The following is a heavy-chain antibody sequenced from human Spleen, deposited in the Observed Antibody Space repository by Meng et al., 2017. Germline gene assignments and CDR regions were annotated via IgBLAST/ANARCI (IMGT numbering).Heavy chain of an antibody. CDR3: ARDIRYYYDSSGYYSDRANDY. D-gene: IGHD3-22*01. J-gene: IGHJ4*02. CDR2: ISSSGSTI. V-gene: IGHV3-48*03. CDR1: GFTFSSYE. Sequence: GGSLRLSCAASGFTFSSYEMNWVRQAPGKGLEWVSYISSSGSTIYYADSVKGRFTISRDNAKNSLYLQMNSLRAEDTAVYYCARDIRYYYDSSGYYSDRANDYWGQGTLVTVSS.